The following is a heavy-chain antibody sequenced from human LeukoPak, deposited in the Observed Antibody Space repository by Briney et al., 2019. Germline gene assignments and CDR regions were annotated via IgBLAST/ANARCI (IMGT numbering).Heavy chain of an antibody. V-gene: IGHV3-74*01. Sequence: GGSLRLSCAASGFTFSSYWMHWVRQAPGKGLVWVSRINSDGSSTSYADSVKGRFTTSRDNAKNTLYLQMNSLRAEDTAVYYCARDPRYQLLGDAFDIWGQGTMVTVSS. CDR1: GFTFSSYW. J-gene: IGHJ3*02. CDR2: INSDGSST. CDR3: ARDPRYQLLGDAFDI. D-gene: IGHD2-2*01.